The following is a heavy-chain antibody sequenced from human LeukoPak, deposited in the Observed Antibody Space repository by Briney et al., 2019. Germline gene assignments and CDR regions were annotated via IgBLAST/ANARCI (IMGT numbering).Heavy chain of an antibody. Sequence: PGGSLRLSCAASGFTFSSYGIHWVRQAPGKGLEWGAFIRYDGSNKYYADSVKGRFTISRDNSKNTLYLQMNSLRAEDTAVYYCAKGAFYDILTGSDYWGQGTLVTVSS. CDR3: AKGAFYDILTGSDY. CDR2: IRYDGSNK. V-gene: IGHV3-30*02. J-gene: IGHJ4*02. CDR1: GFTFSSYG. D-gene: IGHD3-9*01.